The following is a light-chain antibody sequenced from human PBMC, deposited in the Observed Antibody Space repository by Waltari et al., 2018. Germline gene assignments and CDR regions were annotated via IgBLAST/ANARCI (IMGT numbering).Light chain of an antibody. CDR1: SSNIVAYDF. V-gene: IGLV2-11*01. CDR2: DVN. Sequence: QSALTQPRSVSGSPGQSVPISCTGTSSNIVAYDFVSWYRHHPGKAPTLLIYDVNKRPSGVPDRFSGSKSGKRASLTISGLQAEDEAEYYCCSYAGSYTYYVFGTGTKVTLL. J-gene: IGLJ1*01. CDR3: CSYAGSYTYYV.